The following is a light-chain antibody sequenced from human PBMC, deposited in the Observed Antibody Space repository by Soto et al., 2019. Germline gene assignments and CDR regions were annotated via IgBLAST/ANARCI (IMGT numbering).Light chain of an antibody. Sequence: QSVLTQPASVSGSPGQSITISCTGTSSDVGSYDLVSWYQHHPGKAPKLMIYEVSKRPSGVSNRFSGSKSGNTASLTISGLQAEDVADYYCCSYAGSSTEVFGGGTKVTVL. J-gene: IGLJ3*02. V-gene: IGLV2-23*02. CDR3: CSYAGSSTEV. CDR2: EVS. CDR1: SSDVGSYDL.